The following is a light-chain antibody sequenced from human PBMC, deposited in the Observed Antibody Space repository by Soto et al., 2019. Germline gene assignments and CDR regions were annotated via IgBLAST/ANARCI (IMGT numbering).Light chain of an antibody. CDR1: SSDVGGYNY. CDR2: EVS. V-gene: IGLV2-14*01. CDR3: SSYTSSSTLAYV. J-gene: IGLJ1*01. Sequence: QSVLAQPPSASGSPGQSITISCTGTSSDVGGYNYVSWYQQHPGKAPKLMIYEVSNRPSGVSNRFSGSKSGNTASLTISGLQAEDEADYYCSSYTSSSTLAYVFGTGTKVTVL.